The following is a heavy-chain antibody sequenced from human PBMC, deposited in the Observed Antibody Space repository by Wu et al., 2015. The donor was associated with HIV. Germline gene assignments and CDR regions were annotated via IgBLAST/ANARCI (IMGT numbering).Heavy chain of an antibody. CDR3: AGGILVRGSERWFDP. V-gene: IGHV1-69*05. J-gene: IGHJ5*02. CDR1: GGTFSGYA. D-gene: IGHD1-1*01. CDR2: IIPVFGTT. Sequence: QVQLVQSGAEVKKPGSSVNVSCQAFGGTFSGYAVNWVRQAPGQGLEWMGGIIPVFGTTSYAQKFRGRVTITTYASTNTAYMELTGLRSADTAVYYCAGGILVRGSERWFDPWGQGTLVTVSS.